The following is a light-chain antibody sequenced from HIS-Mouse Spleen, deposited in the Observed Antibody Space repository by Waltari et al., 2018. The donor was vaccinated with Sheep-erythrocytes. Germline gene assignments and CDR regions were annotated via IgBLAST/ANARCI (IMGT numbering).Light chain of an antibody. J-gene: IGLJ2*01. V-gene: IGLV3-21*02. CDR2: DDS. CDR3: QVWDSSSDHVV. CDR1: NLGTKS. Sequence: SYVLTQPPSVSVAPGQAARITCGGNNLGTKSGHLYQQKPGQAPVLVVYDDSDRPSGIPERFSGSNSGNTATLTISRVEAGDEADYYCQVWDSSSDHVVFGGGTKLTVL.